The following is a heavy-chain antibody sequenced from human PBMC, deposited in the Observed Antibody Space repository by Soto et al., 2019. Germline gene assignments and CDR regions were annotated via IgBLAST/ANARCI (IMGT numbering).Heavy chain of an antibody. D-gene: IGHD2-8*01. CDR2: IFHSGTA. J-gene: IGHJ6*02. CDR1: GGSITSNNYY. CDR3: ARLPEKMYGYYYGMDV. V-gene: IGHV4-39*01. Sequence: QLQVQESGPGLVKPSETLSLTCTVSGGSITSNNYYWGWIRQPPGKGLEWIGSIFHSGTAYYNPSLMSRVAMSVDTSENQFSLKLSSVTAADTAVYYCARLPEKMYGYYYGMDVWGQGTTVTVSS.